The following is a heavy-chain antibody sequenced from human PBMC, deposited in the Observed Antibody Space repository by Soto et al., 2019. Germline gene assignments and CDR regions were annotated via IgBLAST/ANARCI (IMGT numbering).Heavy chain of an antibody. CDR3: ATVRGVIDYYYGMDV. J-gene: IGHJ6*02. CDR2: ISAYNGNT. D-gene: IGHD3-10*01. Sequence: WASVKVSCKAPGYTFTSYGISWVRQAPGQGLEWMGWISAYNGNTNYAQKLQGRVTMTTDTSTSTAYMELRSLRSDDTAVYYCATVRGVIDYYYGMDVWGQGTTVTVSS. CDR1: GYTFTSYG. V-gene: IGHV1-18*01.